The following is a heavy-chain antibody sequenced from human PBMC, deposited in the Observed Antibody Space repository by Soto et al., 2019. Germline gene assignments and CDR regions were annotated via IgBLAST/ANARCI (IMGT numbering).Heavy chain of an antibody. D-gene: IGHD6-13*01. CDR1: GVSISSHDW. CDR3: ATRDTSRFF. Sequence: QVQLQESGPGLVKPSGTLSLTCAVSGVSISSHDWWTWVRQPPGKGLEWIGESHQSGNTNYNSSLESRVTLSVANSKNQFSLNLSSVTVAATAVYSCATRDTSRFFWGQGTRVTVSS. J-gene: IGHJ4*02. V-gene: IGHV4-4*02. CDR2: SHQSGNT.